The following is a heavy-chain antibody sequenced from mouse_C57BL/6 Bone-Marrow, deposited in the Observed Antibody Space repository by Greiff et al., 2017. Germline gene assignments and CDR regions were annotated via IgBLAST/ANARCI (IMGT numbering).Heavy chain of an antibody. V-gene: IGHV5-12*01. D-gene: IGHD1-1*01. CDR3: ARQYYGSPGAY. J-gene: IGHJ3*01. CDR2: ISNGGGST. CDR1: GFTFSDYY. Sequence: EVKVVESGGGLVQPGGSLKLSCAASGFTFSDYYMYWVRQTPEKRLEWVAYISNGGGSTYYPDTVKGRFTISRDNAKNTLYLQMSRLKSEDTAMYYCARQYYGSPGAYWGQGTLVTVSA.